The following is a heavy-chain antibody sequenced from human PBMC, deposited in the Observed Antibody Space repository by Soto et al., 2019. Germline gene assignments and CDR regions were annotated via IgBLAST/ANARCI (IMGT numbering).Heavy chain of an antibody. D-gene: IGHD2-15*01. CDR2: LSGSGGST. CDR1: GFTFSTHA. Sequence: GGSLRLSCAASGFTFSTHAMSWVRQAPGRRLEWVSTLSGSGGSTFYADSVKGRFTISRDNSKNTLYLQMNSLRAEDTAVYYCAKGMVTNCSGGSCPHFDFWGQGTLVTVSS. V-gene: IGHV3-23*01. CDR3: AKGMVTNCSGGSCPHFDF. J-gene: IGHJ4*02.